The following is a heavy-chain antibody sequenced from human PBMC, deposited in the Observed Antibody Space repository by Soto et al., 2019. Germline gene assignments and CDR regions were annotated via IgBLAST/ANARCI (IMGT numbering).Heavy chain of an antibody. D-gene: IGHD1-7*01. CDR3: SRDLRTTSRLFDF. Sequence: PGGSLRLSCAASGFTFSSSSMNWVRQAPGQGLEWVSYISSSGDNMYYADSVKGRFTISRDNAENSLFLQMNSLRDEDTAVYYWSRDLRTTSRLFDFWGQGTLVTVSS. J-gene: IGHJ4*02. V-gene: IGHV3-48*02. CDR2: ISSSGDNM. CDR1: GFTFSSSS.